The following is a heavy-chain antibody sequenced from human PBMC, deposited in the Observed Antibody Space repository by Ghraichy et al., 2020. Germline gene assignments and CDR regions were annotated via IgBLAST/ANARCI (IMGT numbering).Heavy chain of an antibody. CDR3: ARGLVQGVMWNYYYYMDV. Sequence: SETLSLTCAVYGGSFSGYYWSWIRQPPGKGLEWIGEINHSGSTNYNPSLKSRLTISVDTSKNQFSLKLSSVTAADTAVYYCARGLVQGVMWNYYYYMDVWGKGTTVTVSS. J-gene: IGHJ6*03. D-gene: IGHD3-10*01. V-gene: IGHV4-34*01. CDR1: GGSFSGYY. CDR2: INHSGST.